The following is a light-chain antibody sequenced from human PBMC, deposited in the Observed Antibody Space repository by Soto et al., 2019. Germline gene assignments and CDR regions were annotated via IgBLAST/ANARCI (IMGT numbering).Light chain of an antibody. CDR3: SSKSGGTSVI. CDR2: EVS. V-gene: IGLV2-23*02. Sequence: QSVLTQPASVSESPGQTITISCPGTSSDVGSYNLVSWYQPHPGKDPKLVISEVSNRPSGVSARFSGSKSGNTASLTISGLQVEDEAAYYCSSKSGGTSVIFGGGTKLTVL. J-gene: IGLJ2*01. CDR1: SSDVGSYNL.